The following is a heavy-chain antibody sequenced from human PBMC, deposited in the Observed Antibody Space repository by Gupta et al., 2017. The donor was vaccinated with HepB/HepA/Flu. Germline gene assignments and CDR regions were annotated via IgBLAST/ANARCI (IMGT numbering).Heavy chain of an antibody. CDR2: ISGDGGST. CDR3: AKRAYSSDDYYYYYGMDV. CDR1: GFTFDDYA. D-gene: IGHD6-19*01. Sequence: EVQLVESGGGVVQPGGSLRLSCAASGFTFDDYALHWVRQARGKGLEWVSLISGDGGSTYYADSVKGRFTISRDNSKNSLYLQMNSLRTEDTALYYCAKRAYSSDDYYYYYGMDVWGQGTTVTVSS. J-gene: IGHJ6*02. V-gene: IGHV3-43*02.